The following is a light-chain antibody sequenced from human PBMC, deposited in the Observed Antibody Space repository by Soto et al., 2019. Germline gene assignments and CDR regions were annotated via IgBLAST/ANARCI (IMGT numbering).Light chain of an antibody. Sequence: DIQMTQAPSSLPASVGDRVSITCRASQTIGNYLNWYQQRPGKAPNLLINAASTLQSGVPSRFSGSGSGTDFTLTITSLQPEDFTTYYCQQSYNTPRTFGQGTKV. J-gene: IGKJ1*01. V-gene: IGKV1-39*01. CDR2: AAS. CDR3: QQSYNTPRT. CDR1: QTIGNY.